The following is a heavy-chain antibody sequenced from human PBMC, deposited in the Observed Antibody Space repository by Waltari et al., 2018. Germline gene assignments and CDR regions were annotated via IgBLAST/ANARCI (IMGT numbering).Heavy chain of an antibody. V-gene: IGHV3-73*01. Sequence: EVQLVESGGVLVQPGGSLRLSCAASGFTFSDSPLHCVRQASGKGLEGVGRVRSKPNNYAKEYAAAVKGRFTISRDDSKNTAYLKMNSLKTEDTAVYYCTRLEDTVVVVPAGWGQGTLVTVSS. CDR1: GFTFSDSP. D-gene: IGHD2-15*01. CDR3: TRLEDTVVVVPAG. J-gene: IGHJ4*02. CDR2: VRSKPNNYAK.